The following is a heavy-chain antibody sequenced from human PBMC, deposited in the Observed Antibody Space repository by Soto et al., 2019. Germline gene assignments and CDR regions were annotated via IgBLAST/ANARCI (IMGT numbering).Heavy chain of an antibody. D-gene: IGHD2-15*01. V-gene: IGHV5-51*01. CDR3: ASSVVVPSTMNYFDY. J-gene: IGHJ4*02. CDR2: IYPGDSDT. CDR1: GYSFTSYW. Sequence: GESLKISCKGSGYSFTSYWIGWVRQMPGKGLEWMGIIYPGDSDTRYSPSFQGQVTISADKSISTAYLQWSSLKASDTAMYYCASSVVVPSTMNYFDYWGQGSLVTVSS.